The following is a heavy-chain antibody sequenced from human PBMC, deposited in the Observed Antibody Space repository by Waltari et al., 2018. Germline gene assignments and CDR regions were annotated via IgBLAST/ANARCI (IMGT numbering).Heavy chain of an antibody. CDR2: MSGSGNTI. Sequence: QVQLVESGGGLVKPGGSLRLSCTASGLPFNDYYMNWIRRAPGKGREWISYMSGSGNTIYHADSVKGRFTISRDNAKNSLFLQMNSLRAEDTGVYYCASNYYDSSGYMDHWGQGTLVTVSS. V-gene: IGHV3-11*04. D-gene: IGHD3-22*01. CDR1: GLPFNDYY. J-gene: IGHJ4*02. CDR3: ASNYYDSSGYMDH.